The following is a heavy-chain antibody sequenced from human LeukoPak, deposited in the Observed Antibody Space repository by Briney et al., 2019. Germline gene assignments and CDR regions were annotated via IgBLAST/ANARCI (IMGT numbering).Heavy chain of an antibody. D-gene: IGHD6-6*01. J-gene: IGHJ4*02. CDR3: ASESSGTFDY. Sequence: SETLSLTCTVSGGSASSGSYYWSWIRQPPGKGLEWIGYIYYSGSTNYNPSLKSRVTISVDTSKNQFSLKLSSVTAADTAVYYCASESSGTFDYWGQGTLVTVSS. CDR2: IYYSGST. CDR1: GGSASSGSYY. V-gene: IGHV4-61*01.